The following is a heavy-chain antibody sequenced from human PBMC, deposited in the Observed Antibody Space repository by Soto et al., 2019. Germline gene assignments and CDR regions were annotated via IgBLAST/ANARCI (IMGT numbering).Heavy chain of an antibody. J-gene: IGHJ4*02. CDR2: IIPSYDRT. V-gene: IGHV1-69*06. CDR3: ARDPTNDYGDDTFDY. D-gene: IGHD4-17*01. CDR1: GDAFQSYA. Sequence: QVLLLQSGSEVKKPGSSLKVSCKASGDAFQSYAIHWVRQAPGQGLEYMGRIIPSYDRTKYAQKFQGRLTVTADMYTSTVYMELSSLRSEDTAVYYCARDPTNDYGDDTFDYWGQGTKVIVSS.